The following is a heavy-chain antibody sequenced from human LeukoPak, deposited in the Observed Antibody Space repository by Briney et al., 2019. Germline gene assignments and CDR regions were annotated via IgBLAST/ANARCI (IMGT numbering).Heavy chain of an antibody. CDR3: ASPKTPSGSYGDFDY. V-gene: IGHV3-7*03. D-gene: IGHD1-26*01. CDR1: GFTFSSYW. J-gene: IGHJ4*02. CDR2: IKQDGSEK. Sequence: GGSLRLSCAASGFTFSSYWMSWVRQAPGKGLEWVANIKQDGSEKYYVGSVKGRFTISRDNAKNSLYLQMNSLRAEDTAVYYCASPKTPSGSYGDFDYWGQGTLVTVSS.